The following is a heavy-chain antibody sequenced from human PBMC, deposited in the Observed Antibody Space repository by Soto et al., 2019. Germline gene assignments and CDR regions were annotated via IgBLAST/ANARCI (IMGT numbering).Heavy chain of an antibody. Sequence: QVQLVESGGGVVQPGRSLRLSCAASGFIFSNFGMHWVRQAPGKGLEWVAGIWYDGSNEYYADSVKGRFTISKNNSKNTLYLQMCSLRADDTAVYYCARDDIPGRAVATYGLDVWGQGTTVTVSS. CDR1: GFIFSNFG. CDR3: ARDDIPGRAVATYGLDV. J-gene: IGHJ6*02. CDR2: IWYDGSNE. D-gene: IGHD6-19*01. V-gene: IGHV3-33*01.